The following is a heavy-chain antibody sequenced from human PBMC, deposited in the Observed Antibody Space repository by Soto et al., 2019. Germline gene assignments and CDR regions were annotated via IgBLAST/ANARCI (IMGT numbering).Heavy chain of an antibody. Sequence: GGSLRFSCAASGFTFSSYAMHWVRQAPGKGLEWVAVISYDGSNKYYADSVKGRFTISRDNSKNTLYLQMNSLRAEDTAVYYCARDRWRFLEWLTFDYWGQGTLVTV. CDR2: ISYDGSNK. D-gene: IGHD3-3*01. CDR1: GFTFSSYA. V-gene: IGHV3-30-3*01. J-gene: IGHJ4*02. CDR3: ARDRWRFLEWLTFDY.